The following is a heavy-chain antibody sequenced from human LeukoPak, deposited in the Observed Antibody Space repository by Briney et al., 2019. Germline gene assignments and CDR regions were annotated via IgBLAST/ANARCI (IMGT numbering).Heavy chain of an antibody. Sequence: SETLSLTCIVSGGSISSYHWNWIRQLPGKGLEWSGYIYHSGSTNYNPSLKSRVTISVDTSKNQFSLKLSSVTAADTAVYYCARDIAVSGTTPFFDYWGQGTLVTVSS. CDR2: IYHSGST. CDR3: ARDIAVSGTTPFFDY. D-gene: IGHD6-19*01. V-gene: IGHV4-59*01. CDR1: GGSISSYH. J-gene: IGHJ4*02.